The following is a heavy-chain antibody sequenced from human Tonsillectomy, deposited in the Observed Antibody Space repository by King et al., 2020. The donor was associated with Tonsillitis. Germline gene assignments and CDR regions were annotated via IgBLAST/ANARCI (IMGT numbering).Heavy chain of an antibody. CDR3: ARDRDGYIFDY. V-gene: IGHV3-33*05. J-gene: IGHJ4*02. CDR1: GFTFSNYD. D-gene: IGHD5-24*01. CDR2: ISYDGTYK. Sequence: VQLVESGGGVVQPGRSLRLSCAASGFTFSNYDMYWVRQAPGKGLEWVAVISYDGTYKYYGDSVTGRFTISRDNSKNTRYLQMNSLRAEDTAVYYCARDRDGYIFDYWGQGTLVTVSS.